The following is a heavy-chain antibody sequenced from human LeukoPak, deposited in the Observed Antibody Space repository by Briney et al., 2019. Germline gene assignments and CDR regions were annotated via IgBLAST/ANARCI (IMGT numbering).Heavy chain of an antibody. V-gene: IGHV1-69*06. J-gene: IGHJ4*02. Sequence: SVKVSCKASGGTFSSYAISWVRQAPGQGLEWMGGIIPIFGTANYAQKFQGRVTITADKSTSTAYMELSSLRSEDTAVYYCAAAGVVVPAAMTSRSFDYWGQGTLVTVSS. CDR2: IIPIFGTA. CDR3: AAAGVVVPAAMTSRSFDY. D-gene: IGHD2-2*01. CDR1: GGTFSSYA.